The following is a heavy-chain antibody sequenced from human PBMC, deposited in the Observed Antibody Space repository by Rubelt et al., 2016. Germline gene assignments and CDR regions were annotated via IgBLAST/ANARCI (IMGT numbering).Heavy chain of an antibody. CDR1: GFTFSGSA. J-gene: IGHJ4*02. Sequence: EVQLVESGGGLVQPGGSLRLSCAASGFTFSGSAMHWVRQASGKGLEWVGRIRSKANSYATAYAASVKGRFTISRDDSKNTAYLQMNSLKTEDTAVYYCTRAKSRDGYNWVFGYWGQGTLVTVSS. CDR2: IRSKANSYAT. V-gene: IGHV3-73*01. D-gene: IGHD5-24*01. CDR3: TRAKSRDGYNWVFGY.